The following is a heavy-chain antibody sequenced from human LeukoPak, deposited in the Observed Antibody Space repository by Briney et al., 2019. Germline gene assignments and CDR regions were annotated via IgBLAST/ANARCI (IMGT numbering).Heavy chain of an antibody. J-gene: IGHJ4*02. CDR2: INHSGST. CDR3: ARGRGIYDYVWGSYRYTAYFDY. D-gene: IGHD3-16*02. Sequence: SEALSLTCAVYGGPFSGYYWSWIRQPPGRGLEWIGEINHSGSTNYNPSLKSRVTIPVDTSKNQFSLKLSSVTAADTAVYYCARGRGIYDYVWGSYRYTAYFDYWGQGTLVTVSS. CDR1: GGPFSGYY. V-gene: IGHV4-34*01.